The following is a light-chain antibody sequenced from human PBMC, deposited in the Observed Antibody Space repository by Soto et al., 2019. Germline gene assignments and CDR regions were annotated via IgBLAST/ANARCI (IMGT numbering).Light chain of an antibody. CDR1: QSVSSN. Sequence: EIVMTQSPATLSVSPGESATLSCRASQSVSSNLAWYQQKPGQAPRLLIYGASTRATGIPARFSGSGSGTEFTLTISSLQSEDFAVYYCQQYNNWLQAFGPGTRLEIK. J-gene: IGKJ5*01. V-gene: IGKV3-15*01. CDR2: GAS. CDR3: QQYNNWLQA.